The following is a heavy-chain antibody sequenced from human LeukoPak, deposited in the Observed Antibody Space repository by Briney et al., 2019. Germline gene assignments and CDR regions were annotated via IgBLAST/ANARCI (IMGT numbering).Heavy chain of an antibody. J-gene: IGHJ5*02. D-gene: IGHD1-26*01. CDR3: ARGDSGSYKQINWFDP. CDR2: IYTSGST. CDR1: GGSISSYY. Sequence: PSETLFLTCTVSGGSISSYYWSWIRQPAGRGLEWIGRIYTSGSTNYNPSLKSRVTMSVDTSKNQFSLKLSSVTAADTAVYYCARGDSGSYKQINWFDPWGQGTLVTVSP. V-gene: IGHV4-4*07.